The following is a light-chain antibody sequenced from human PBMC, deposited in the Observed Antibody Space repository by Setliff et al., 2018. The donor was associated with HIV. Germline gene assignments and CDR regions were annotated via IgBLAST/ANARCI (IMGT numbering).Light chain of an antibody. CDR2: EVS. CDR1: SSDVGGYNY. Sequence: QSVLTQPASASGSPGQSITISCTGTSSDVGGYNYVSWYQQHPGKAPQLMIYEVSNRPSGVSNRFSGSKSGNTASLTISGLQAEDEADYYCSSYTSSSTPYVVFGGGTKVTVL. V-gene: IGLV2-14*01. CDR3: SSYTSSSTPYVV. J-gene: IGLJ2*01.